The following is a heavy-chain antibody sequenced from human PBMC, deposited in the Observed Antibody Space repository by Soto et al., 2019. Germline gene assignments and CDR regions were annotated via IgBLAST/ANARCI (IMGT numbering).Heavy chain of an antibody. D-gene: IGHD3-10*01. CDR1: GGSISSGNYY. Sequence: QVQLQESGPGLVKPSQTLSLTCTVSGGSISSGNYYWSWLRQPPGKGLEWIGYIFYSGTTYYNPSLKSRVIISVDTSNNQFSLKVNSVTAADTAVYYCARDSGWFVEFNYYYDGMDVWGQGTTVTVSS. CDR3: ARDSGWFVEFNYYYDGMDV. CDR2: IFYSGTT. V-gene: IGHV4-30-4*01. J-gene: IGHJ6*02.